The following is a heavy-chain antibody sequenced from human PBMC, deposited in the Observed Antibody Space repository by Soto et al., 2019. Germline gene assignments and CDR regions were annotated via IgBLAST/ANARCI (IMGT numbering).Heavy chain of an antibody. CDR3: ARGLPPRAVTARGDFGS. Sequence: QVQLQESGPGLVKPSETLSLTCTVSGGSVSSGNYYWSWIRQPPGKGLEWIASIYYSGSTNYNPSLNSRVPLSVDTSKNQFSLKLTAVTAADTAVYYCARGLPPRAVTARGDFGSWGQGTLVTVSS. J-gene: IGHJ4*02. D-gene: IGHD2-21*02. CDR1: GGSVSSGNYY. CDR2: IYYSGST. V-gene: IGHV4-61*01.